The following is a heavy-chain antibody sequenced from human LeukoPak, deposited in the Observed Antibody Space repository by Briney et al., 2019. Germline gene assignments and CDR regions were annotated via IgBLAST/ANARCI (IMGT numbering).Heavy chain of an antibody. CDR1: GYTFTGYY. CDR2: ISAYNGNT. J-gene: IGHJ5*02. CDR3: ARGSAMVRGVINP. V-gene: IGHV1-18*04. D-gene: IGHD3-10*01. Sequence: ASVKVSCKASGYTFTGYYMHWVRLAPGQGLEWMGWISAYNGNTNYAQKLQGRVTMTTDTSTSTAYMELRSLRSDDTAVYYCARGSAMVRGVINPWGQGTLVTVSS.